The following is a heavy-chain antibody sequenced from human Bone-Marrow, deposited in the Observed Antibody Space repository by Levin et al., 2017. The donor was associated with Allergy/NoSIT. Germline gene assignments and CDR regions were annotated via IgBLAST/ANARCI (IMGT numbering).Heavy chain of an antibody. Sequence: GESLKISCAASGFTFSSYAMSWVRQAPGKGLEWVSAISGSGGSTYYADSVKGRFTISRDNSKNTLYLQMNSLRAEDTAVYYCAKVRWEDRRAFDIWGQGTMVTVSS. CDR2: ISGSGGST. CDR3: AKVRWEDRRAFDI. V-gene: IGHV3-23*01. J-gene: IGHJ3*02. D-gene: IGHD1-26*01. CDR1: GFTFSSYA.